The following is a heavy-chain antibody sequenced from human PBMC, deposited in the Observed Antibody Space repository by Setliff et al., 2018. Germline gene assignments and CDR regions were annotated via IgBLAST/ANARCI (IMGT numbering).Heavy chain of an antibody. Sequence: ASVKVSCKASGYTFTDYGVTWVRQAPGQGLEWVGWISPYSGNTYYAPKFLGRVTMTTDTSTSTAYMELRSLRPDDTAVYYCARINFYVSSGYYYASDNWGQGTLVTVSS. CDR2: ISPYSGNT. CDR1: GYTFTDYG. J-gene: IGHJ4*02. D-gene: IGHD3-22*01. V-gene: IGHV1-18*01. CDR3: ARINFYVSSGYYYASDN.